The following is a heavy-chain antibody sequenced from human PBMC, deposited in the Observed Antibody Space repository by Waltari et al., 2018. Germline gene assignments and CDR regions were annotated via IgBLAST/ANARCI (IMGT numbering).Heavy chain of an antibody. Sequence: QLQLQESGPGLVKPSETLSLTCTVSGGSISSSSYYWGWLRQPPGKGLEWIGRIYYRGSTYANPSVKSRGTISVDTAKNQFALKLSSVTAADTAVYYCARNVSSISSSRDAFDYWGQGTLVSVSS. CDR3: ARNVSSISSSRDAFDY. D-gene: IGHD6-13*01. CDR2: IYYRGST. J-gene: IGHJ4*02. CDR1: GGSISSSSYY. V-gene: IGHV4-39*07.